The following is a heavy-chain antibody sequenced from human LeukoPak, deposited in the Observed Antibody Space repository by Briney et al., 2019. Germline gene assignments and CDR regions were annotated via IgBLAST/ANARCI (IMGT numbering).Heavy chain of an antibody. CDR1: GFTFSSDE. J-gene: IGHJ6*03. CDR2: ISTTGTTI. Sequence: GGSLRLSCTASGFTFSSDEMNWVRQAPGKGLEWVAYISTTGTTIYYADSVKGRFTISRDNAKNSLYLQMNSLRAEDTAVYYCARGGRDTAMVNYYYYMDVWGKGTTVTVSS. V-gene: IGHV3-48*03. CDR3: ARGGRDTAMVNYYYYMDV. D-gene: IGHD5-18*01.